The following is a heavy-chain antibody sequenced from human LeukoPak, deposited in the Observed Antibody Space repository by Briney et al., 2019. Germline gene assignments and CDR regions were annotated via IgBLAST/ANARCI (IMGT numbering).Heavy chain of an antibody. V-gene: IGHV1-18*01. D-gene: IGHD3-10*01. J-gene: IGHJ4*02. Sequence: ASVKVSCKASGHSFGSYGISWMRQAPGQGLEWLGWASAYNSDTNYAQKLQGRVTMTTDTSTTTAYMELTSLRSDDTAVYYCARDAPGLVRGVAQSDYWGQGTLVTVSS. CDR3: ARDAPGLVRGVAQSDY. CDR1: GHSFGSYG. CDR2: ASAYNSDT.